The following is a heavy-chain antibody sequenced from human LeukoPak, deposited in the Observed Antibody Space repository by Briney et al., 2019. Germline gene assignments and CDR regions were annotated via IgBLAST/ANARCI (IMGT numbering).Heavy chain of an antibody. CDR1: GFTFSSYS. CDR2: ISSSSSTI. J-gene: IGHJ4*02. CDR3: ARDLSHDSSGYLFDY. V-gene: IGHV3-48*01. D-gene: IGHD3-22*01. Sequence: GGSLLLSCAASGFTFSSYSMNWVRQAPGKGLEWVSYISSSSSTIYYADSVKGRFTISRDNAKNSLYLQTNSLRAEDTAVYYCARDLSHDSSGYLFDYWGQGTLVTVSS.